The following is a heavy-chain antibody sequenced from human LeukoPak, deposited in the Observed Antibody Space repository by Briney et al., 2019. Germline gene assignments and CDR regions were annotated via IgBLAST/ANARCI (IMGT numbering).Heavy chain of an antibody. J-gene: IGHJ4*02. Sequence: GGSLRLSCAASGFTFNDYEMNWVRQAPGKGLEWVSYIHSSSSPIYYADSVKGRFTISRDNAKNSLYLQMKSLRAEDTAVYYCTTTLYSSPFDYWGQGTLVTVSS. CDR3: TTTLYSSPFDY. CDR1: GFTFNDYE. D-gene: IGHD6-13*01. CDR2: IHSSSSPI. V-gene: IGHV3-48*03.